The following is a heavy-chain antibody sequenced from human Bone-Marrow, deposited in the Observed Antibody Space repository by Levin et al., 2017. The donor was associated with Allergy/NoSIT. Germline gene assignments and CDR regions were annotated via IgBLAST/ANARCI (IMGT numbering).Heavy chain of an antibody. Sequence: GGSLRLSCVGSGFTFETFSMNWVRQSPSKGLEWVTSISRDGRVIYDADSVKGRSTISRNNAKTSVYLQMNSLRPEDAAVYYGARSQSITGTEVLKLMDDWGLGTTVTVSS. J-gene: IGHJ6*02. CDR1: GFTFETFS. D-gene: IGHD1/OR15-1a*01. V-gene: IGHV3-21*01. CDR3: ARSQSITGTEVLKLMDD. CDR2: ISRDGRVI.